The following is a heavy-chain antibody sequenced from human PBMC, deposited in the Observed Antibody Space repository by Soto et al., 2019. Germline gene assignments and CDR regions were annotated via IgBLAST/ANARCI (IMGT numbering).Heavy chain of an antibody. Sequence: ASVKVSCKVSGYTVNELSIHWVRQAPGKGLEWLGGFDPEDGKTIYAQTLQGRLAMTEDTSADTAYMELSSLRSEDTAVYYCATVRLYYYGMDVWGQGTTVTVSS. CDR3: ATVRLYYYGMDV. CDR2: FDPEDGKT. J-gene: IGHJ6*02. V-gene: IGHV1-24*01. CDR1: GYTVNELS.